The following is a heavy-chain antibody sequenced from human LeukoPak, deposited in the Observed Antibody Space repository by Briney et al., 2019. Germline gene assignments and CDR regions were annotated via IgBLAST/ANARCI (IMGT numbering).Heavy chain of an antibody. Sequence: GGSLRLSCAASGFTVSSNYMSWVRQAPGKGLEWVSVIYSGGSTYYADSVKGRFTISRDNSKNTLYLQMNSLRAEDTAVYYCARGLYSRSDYEYWGQGTLVTVSS. D-gene: IGHD6-13*01. CDR1: GFTVSSNY. V-gene: IGHV3-53*01. J-gene: IGHJ4*02. CDR2: IYSGGST. CDR3: ARGLYSRSDYEY.